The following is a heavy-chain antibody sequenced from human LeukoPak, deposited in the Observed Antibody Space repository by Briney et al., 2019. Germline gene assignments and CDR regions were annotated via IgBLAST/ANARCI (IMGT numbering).Heavy chain of an antibody. Sequence: RSGGSLRLSCAASGFTFSSYSMNWVRQAPGKGLECVSSISSSSSYIYYAHSVKGRFTISRDNAKNSLYLQINSLSAEDTAVYYRASRSGYSSDDGMDVWGKGTTITVSS. CDR1: GFTFSSYS. CDR3: ASRSGYSSDDGMDV. CDR2: ISSSSSYI. J-gene: IGHJ6*04. D-gene: IGHD6-19*01. V-gene: IGHV3-21*01.